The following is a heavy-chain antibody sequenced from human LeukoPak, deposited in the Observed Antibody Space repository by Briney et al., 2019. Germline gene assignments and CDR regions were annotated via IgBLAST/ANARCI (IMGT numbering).Heavy chain of an antibody. CDR2: IIAISGTT. CDR1: GGTFSSYV. Sequence: GASVKVSCKASGGTFSSYVISWVRQAPGQGLEWMGGIIAISGTTNYAQKFQGRVTITTDESTSTAYMELSSLRSEDTAVYYCARGPYDVYSGDYYSYYMDVWGKGTTVTVSS. J-gene: IGHJ6*03. CDR3: ARGPYDVYSGDYYSYYMDV. V-gene: IGHV1-69*05. D-gene: IGHD3/OR15-3a*01.